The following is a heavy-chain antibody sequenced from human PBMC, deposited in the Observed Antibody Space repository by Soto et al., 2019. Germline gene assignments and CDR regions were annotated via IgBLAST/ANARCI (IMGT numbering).Heavy chain of an antibody. CDR1: GFTFSSYA. D-gene: IGHD4-17*01. J-gene: IGHJ4*02. V-gene: IGHV3-23*01. CDR2: ISGSGGST. CDR3: AKEDDYGDSNFDY. Sequence: GGSLRLSCAAPGFTFSSYAMSWVRQAPGKGLEWVSAISGSGGSTYYADSVKGRFTISRDNSKNTLYLQMNSLRAEDTALFYCAKEDDYGDSNFDYWGKGTLVTVPS.